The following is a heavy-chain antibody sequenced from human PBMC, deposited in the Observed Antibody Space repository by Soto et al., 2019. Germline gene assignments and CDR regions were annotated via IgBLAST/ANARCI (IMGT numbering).Heavy chain of an antibody. D-gene: IGHD6-6*01. CDR2: ISGSGGST. CDR1: GLTFSSYA. CDR3: AKGIAARQYNWFDP. Sequence: PGGSLRLSCAASGLTFSSYAMSWVRQAPGKGLEWVSAISGSGGSTYYADSVKGRFTISRDNSKNTLYLQMNSLRAEDTAVYYCAKGIAARQYNWFDPWGQGTLVTVSS. J-gene: IGHJ5*02. V-gene: IGHV3-23*01.